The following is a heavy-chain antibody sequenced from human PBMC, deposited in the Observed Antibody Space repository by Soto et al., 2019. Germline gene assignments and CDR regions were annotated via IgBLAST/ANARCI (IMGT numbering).Heavy chain of an antibody. D-gene: IGHD6-19*01. Sequence: ASVKVSCKASGYTFGHFYITWVRQAPGQGLEWMGAISPHNRNTNYAEKFRGRVTMTTDTSTTTAYMGLRSLRSDDTAVYYCARAIAVYYYGMDVWGQGTTVTVSS. V-gene: IGHV1-18*01. CDR2: ISPHNRNT. J-gene: IGHJ6*02. CDR1: GYTFGHFY. CDR3: ARAIAVYYYGMDV.